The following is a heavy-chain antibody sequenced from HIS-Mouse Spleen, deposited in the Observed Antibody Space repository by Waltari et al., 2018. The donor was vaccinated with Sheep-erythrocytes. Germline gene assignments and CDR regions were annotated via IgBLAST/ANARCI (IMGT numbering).Heavy chain of an antibody. J-gene: IGHJ3*02. CDR2: INHSGST. V-gene: IGHV4-34*01. CDR1: GGSFSGYY. D-gene: IGHD6-19*01. Sequence: QVQLQQWGAGLLKPSETLSLTCAVYGGSFSGYYWSWIRKPPGKGLEWIREINHSGSTNYNPSLKSRVTISVDTSKNQFSLKLSSVTAADTAVYYCALSVDLAGAFDIWGQGTMVTVSS. CDR3: ALSVDLAGAFDI.